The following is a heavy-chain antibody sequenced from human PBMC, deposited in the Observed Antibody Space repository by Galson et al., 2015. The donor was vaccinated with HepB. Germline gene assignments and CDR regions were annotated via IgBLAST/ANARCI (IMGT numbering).Heavy chain of an antibody. Sequence: SLRLSCAASGFTFSSYAMSWVRQAPGKGLEWVSAISGSGGSTYYADSVKGRFTISRDNSKNTLYLQMNSLRAEDTAVYYCAKDQVQLRLGELSELDYWGQGTLVTVSP. CDR2: ISGSGGST. CDR3: AKDQVQLRLGELSELDY. CDR1: GFTFSSYA. D-gene: IGHD3-16*02. V-gene: IGHV3-23*01. J-gene: IGHJ4*02.